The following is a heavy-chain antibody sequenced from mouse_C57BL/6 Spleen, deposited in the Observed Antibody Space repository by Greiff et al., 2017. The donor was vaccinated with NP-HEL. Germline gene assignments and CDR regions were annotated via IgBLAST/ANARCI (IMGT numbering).Heavy chain of an antibody. J-gene: IGHJ2*01. Sequence: VQLQQSGPELVKPGASVKISCKASGYSFPSYYIHWVKQRPGQGLEWIGWIYPGSGNTKYNEKFKGKATLTADTSSSTAYMQLSSLTSEDSAVYYCARETGYSQYYLDYWGQGTTLTVSS. D-gene: IGHD2-12*01. CDR1: GYSFPSYY. CDR3: ARETGYSQYYLDY. CDR2: IYPGSGNT. V-gene: IGHV1-66*01.